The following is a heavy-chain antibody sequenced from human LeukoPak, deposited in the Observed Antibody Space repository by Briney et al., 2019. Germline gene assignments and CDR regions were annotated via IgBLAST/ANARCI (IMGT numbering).Heavy chain of an antibody. Sequence: GGSLRLSCRGSGFKFDDYGVTWVRQAPGKGLEWVSDINWNGDSAGYAHSVRGRFTISRENSKNSVYLQMNSLRVEDTAFYYCARGGDIAAAGTWLGYYYYMDVWGKGSTVTVSS. V-gene: IGHV3-20*04. D-gene: IGHD6-13*01. CDR2: INWNGDSA. CDR3: ARGGDIAAAGTWLGYYYYMDV. CDR1: GFKFDDYG. J-gene: IGHJ6*03.